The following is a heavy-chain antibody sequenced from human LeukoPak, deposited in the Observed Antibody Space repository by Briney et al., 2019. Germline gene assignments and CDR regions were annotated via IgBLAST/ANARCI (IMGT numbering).Heavy chain of an antibody. Sequence: SCMASGYTFTSYDMHWVRQAPGKGLEWVAIISYDGSNKYYAYSVQGRFTISRDNSKNTLYLQMNSLRAEDTAVYYCAKDLGGGSGCYDLWGRGTLVTVSS. CDR2: ISYDGSNK. V-gene: IGHV3-30*18. CDR3: AKDLGGGSGCYDL. J-gene: IGHJ2*01. D-gene: IGHD6-19*01. CDR1: GYTFTSYD.